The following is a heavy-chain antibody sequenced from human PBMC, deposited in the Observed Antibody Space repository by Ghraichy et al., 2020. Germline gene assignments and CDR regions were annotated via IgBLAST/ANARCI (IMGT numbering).Heavy chain of an antibody. D-gene: IGHD7-27*01. J-gene: IGHJ4*02. CDR3: ATPTGDWSY. CDR1: GFTFRSYG. Sequence: SLNISCEASGFTFRSYGMHWVRQAPGKGLEWVAAIWYDGSKSYYADSVRGRFTISRDNSKNTLFLQMGSLRVDDTALYYCATPTGDWSYWGQGILVTVSS. CDR2: IWYDGSKS. V-gene: IGHV3-33*01.